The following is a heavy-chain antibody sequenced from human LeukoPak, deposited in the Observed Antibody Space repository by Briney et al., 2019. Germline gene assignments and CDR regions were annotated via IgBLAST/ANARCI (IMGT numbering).Heavy chain of an antibody. D-gene: IGHD2-15*01. V-gene: IGHV1-18*01. Sequence: GASVKVSCKASGYTFYNYAINWVRQAPGQGLEWMGRISVYNGDTNYAQRFQGRVTMTADTSTSTAYIELRSLTSDDTAVYYCARGHDTVVRVAARYYGMDVWGQGTTVTVSS. CDR2: ISVYNGDT. CDR1: GYTFYNYA. J-gene: IGHJ6*02. CDR3: ARGHDTVVRVAARYYGMDV.